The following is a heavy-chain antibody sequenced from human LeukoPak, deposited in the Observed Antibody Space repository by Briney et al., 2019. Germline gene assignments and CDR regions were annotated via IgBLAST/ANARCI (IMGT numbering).Heavy chain of an antibody. J-gene: IGHJ4*02. D-gene: IGHD5-12*01. V-gene: IGHV4-34*01. CDR1: GGSFTGYF. Sequence: SETLSLTCAVYGGSFTGYFWNWIRQSPGKGLEWIAEINDRGTTNYNPLLKSRVTISVDTSKNQFSLKLSSVTAADTAVYYCARVRPIVAPGGIFDYWGQGTLVTVSS. CDR2: INDRGTT. CDR3: ARVRPIVAPGGIFDY.